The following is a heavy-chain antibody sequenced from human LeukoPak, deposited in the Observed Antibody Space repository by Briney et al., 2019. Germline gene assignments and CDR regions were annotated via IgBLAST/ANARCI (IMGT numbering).Heavy chain of an antibody. CDR1: GFTFSSYW. CDR3: AREGADSSSWWDYYYYYGMDV. D-gene: IGHD6-13*01. V-gene: IGHV3-7*01. J-gene: IGHJ6*02. CDR2: IKQDGSEK. Sequence: GGSLRLSCAASGFTFSSYWMSWVRQAPGKGLEWVANIKQDGSEKYYVDSVKGRFTISRDNAKNSLYLQMNSLRAEDTAVYYCAREGADSSSWWDYYYYYGMDVWGQGTTVTLSS.